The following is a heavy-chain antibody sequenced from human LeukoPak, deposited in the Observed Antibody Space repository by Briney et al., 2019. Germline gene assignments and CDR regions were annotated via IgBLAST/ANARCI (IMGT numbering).Heavy chain of an antibody. CDR2: IYHSGST. Sequence: SETLSLTCTVSGYSISSGYYWGWIRQPPGKGLEWIGSIYHSGSTYYNPSLKSRVTISVDTSKNQFSLKLSSVTAADTAVYYCARGLRGTSCFDYWGQGTLVTVSS. J-gene: IGHJ4*02. CDR1: GYSISSGYY. D-gene: IGHD2-2*01. V-gene: IGHV4-38-2*02. CDR3: ARGLRGTSCFDY.